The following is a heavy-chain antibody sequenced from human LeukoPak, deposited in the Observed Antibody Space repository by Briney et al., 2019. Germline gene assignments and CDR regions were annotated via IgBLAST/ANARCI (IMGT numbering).Heavy chain of an antibody. CDR1: GYTFTTNY. J-gene: IGHJ4*02. D-gene: IGHD1-26*01. CDR2: INPSGGNA. CDR3: ARGDIVGTTWGFPDS. Sequence: ASVKVSCKASGYTFTTNYIHWVRQAPGQGLEWVGIINPSGGNANYAQKFQGGVTITRDMSTSTVYMEMRSLTSDDTAVYYCARGDIVGTTWGFPDSWGQGALVTVSS. V-gene: IGHV1-46*01.